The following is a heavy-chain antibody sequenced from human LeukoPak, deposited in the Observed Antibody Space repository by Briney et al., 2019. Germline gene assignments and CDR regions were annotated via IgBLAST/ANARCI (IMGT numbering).Heavy chain of an antibody. CDR2: ISGSGGST. CDR3: AKDLVAVGSVGDDY. D-gene: IGHD1-26*01. Sequence: GGSLRLSCTVSGFTFSSYAMNWVRQAPGKGLEWVSAISGSGGSTYYADSVKGRFTISRDNSKNTLYLQMNSLRAEDTAVYYCAKDLVAVGSVGDDYWGQGTLVTVSS. CDR1: GFTFSSYA. J-gene: IGHJ4*02. V-gene: IGHV3-23*01.